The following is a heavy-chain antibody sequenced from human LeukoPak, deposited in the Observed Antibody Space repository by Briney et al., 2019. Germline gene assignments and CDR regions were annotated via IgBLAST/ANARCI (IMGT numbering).Heavy chain of an antibody. CDR2: MSFDGSDK. CDR1: GFTFSNFG. CDR3: ARGGAYGDYDN. V-gene: IGHV3-33*08. Sequence: PGGSLRLSCAASGFTFSNFGMHWVRQAPGKGLEWVAVMSFDGSDKYYADSVKGRFAISRDNAKNSLYLQMNGLRAEDTAIYYCARGGAYGDYDNWGQGTLVTVSS. J-gene: IGHJ4*02. D-gene: IGHD4-17*01.